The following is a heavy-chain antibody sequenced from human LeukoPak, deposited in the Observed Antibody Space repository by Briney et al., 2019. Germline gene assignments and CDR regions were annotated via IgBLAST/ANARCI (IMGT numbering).Heavy chain of an antibody. CDR2: FYTSGSA. V-gene: IGHV4-4*07. Sequence: PSETLSLTCTVFGDSISTFYWSWIRQQPAGKGLEWIGRFYTSGSANYNASLQSRVTMSVDTSKNQFFLKLNSVTAADTAVYYCAREQQQLAYYYYYMDVWGKGTTVTVSS. D-gene: IGHD6-13*01. J-gene: IGHJ6*03. CDR3: AREQQQLAYYYYYMDV. CDR1: GDSISTFY.